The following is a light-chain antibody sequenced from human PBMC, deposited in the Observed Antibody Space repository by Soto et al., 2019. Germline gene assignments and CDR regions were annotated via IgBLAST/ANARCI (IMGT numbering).Light chain of an antibody. CDR3: QQFNNYPVT. J-gene: IGKJ5*01. CDR1: QGISSA. CDR2: DAS. V-gene: IGKV1D-13*01. Sequence: AIQLTQSPSSLSASVGDRVTITCRASQGISSALAWYQQKPGKAPKLLIYDASSLESGVPSRFSGSGSGTDFTLTISSLQAEDFAAYYCQQFNNYPVTFGQGTRLEIK.